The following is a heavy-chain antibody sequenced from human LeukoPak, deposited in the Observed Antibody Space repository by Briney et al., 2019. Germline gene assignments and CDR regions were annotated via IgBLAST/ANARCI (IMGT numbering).Heavy chain of an antibody. Sequence: GGSLRLSCAASGFTVSSNYMSWARQAPGKGLEWVSGISGSGDNTHYADSVKGRFTASRDNSKNTLYLQMSSLRAEDTAVYYCAKGRGSPYYFDCWGQGTLVTVSS. CDR2: ISGSGDNT. CDR3: AKGRGSPYYFDC. CDR1: GFTVSSNY. D-gene: IGHD3-10*01. V-gene: IGHV3-23*01. J-gene: IGHJ4*02.